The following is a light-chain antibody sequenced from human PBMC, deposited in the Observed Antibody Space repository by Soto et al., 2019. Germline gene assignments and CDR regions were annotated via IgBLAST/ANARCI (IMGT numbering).Light chain of an antibody. Sequence: DIVLTQSPCTLSFSTGEIATLYCRASQSVSRSLAWYQMRPGQPPRLLIYGASTRATDIPARFSGSGSGTDFTLTISCLQSEDFATYYCQKYYSYPRTFGQGNTGAIK. CDR3: QKYYSYPRT. J-gene: IGKJ1*01. CDR1: QSVSRS. CDR2: GAS. V-gene: IGKV3-15*01.